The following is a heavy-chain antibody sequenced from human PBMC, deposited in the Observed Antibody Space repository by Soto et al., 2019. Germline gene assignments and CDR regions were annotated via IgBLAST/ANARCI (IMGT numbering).Heavy chain of an antibody. CDR1: GYSFTSYW. D-gene: IGHD1-26*01. J-gene: IGHJ3*02. Sequence: GESLKISCKGSGYSFTSYWIGWVRQMPGKGLEWMGIIYPGDSDTRYSPSFQGQVTISADKSISTAYLQWSSLKASDTAMYYCARHVSGSYYQDAFDIWGQGTMVTVSS. CDR2: IYPGDSDT. CDR3: ARHVSGSYYQDAFDI. V-gene: IGHV5-51*01.